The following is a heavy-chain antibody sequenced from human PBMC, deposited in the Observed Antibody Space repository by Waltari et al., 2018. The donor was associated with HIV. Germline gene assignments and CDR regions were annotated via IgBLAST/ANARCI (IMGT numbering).Heavy chain of an antibody. D-gene: IGHD6-19*01. J-gene: IGHJ5*02. CDR1: GFTFSSYW. CDR2: INSDGGST. V-gene: IGHV3-74*01. CDR3: ARDDERYSSGWNNWFDP. Sequence: EVQLVESGGGLVQPGGSLRLSCAASGFTFSSYWMHWVRQAPGKGLVGVSRINSDGGSTSYADSVKGRFTISRDNAKNTLYLQMNSLRAEDTAVYYCARDDERYSSGWNNWFDPWGQGTLVTVSS.